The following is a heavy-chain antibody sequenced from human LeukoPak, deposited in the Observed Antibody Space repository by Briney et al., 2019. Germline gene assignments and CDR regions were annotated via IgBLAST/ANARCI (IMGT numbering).Heavy chain of an antibody. CDR3: QSGYDAFDI. V-gene: IGHV4-30-4*01. Sequence: PSETLSLTSTVSGGSISSGDYYWSWIRQPPGKGLEWLGYIYYSGSTYYNPSLKSRVTISVDTSKNQFSLKLSSVTAADTAVYYSQSGYDAFDIWGQGTMVTVSS. J-gene: IGHJ3*02. CDR2: IYYSGST. D-gene: IGHD5-12*01. CDR1: GGSISSGDYY.